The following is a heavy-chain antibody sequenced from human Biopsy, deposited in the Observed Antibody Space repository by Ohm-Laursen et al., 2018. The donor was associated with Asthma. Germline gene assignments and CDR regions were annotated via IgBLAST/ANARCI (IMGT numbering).Heavy chain of an antibody. V-gene: IGHV3-48*02. Sequence: SLRLSCTVSGFTFDDYGMSWVRQAPGKGLEWVSYISSSSGTIYYADSVKGRFTISRDNAKNSLYLQMNSLRDEDTAVYYCARPDPGTTPGMDVWGQGTTVTVSS. J-gene: IGHJ6*02. CDR1: GFTFDDYG. CDR2: ISSSSGTI. D-gene: IGHD1-7*01. CDR3: ARPDPGTTPGMDV.